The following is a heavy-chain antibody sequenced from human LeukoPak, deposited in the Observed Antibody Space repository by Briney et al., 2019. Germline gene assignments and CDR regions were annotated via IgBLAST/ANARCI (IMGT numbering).Heavy chain of an antibody. CDR3: ARVPLRYFDWLLKDAYYYYYGMDV. J-gene: IGHJ6*02. Sequence: ASVKVSCKASGDTFTGYYMHWVRQAPGQGLEWMGWINPNSGGTNYAQKFQGRVTMTRDTSISTAYMELSRLRSDDTAVYYCARVPLRYFDWLLKDAYYYYYGMDVWGQGTTVTVSS. V-gene: IGHV1-2*02. D-gene: IGHD3-9*01. CDR2: INPNSGGT. CDR1: GDTFTGYY.